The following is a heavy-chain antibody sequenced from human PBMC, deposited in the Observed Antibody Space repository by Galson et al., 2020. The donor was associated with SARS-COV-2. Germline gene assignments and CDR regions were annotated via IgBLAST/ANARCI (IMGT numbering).Heavy chain of an antibody. J-gene: IGHJ5*02. Sequence: SVKVSCKASGGTFSSYAISWVRQAPGQGLEWMGGIIPIFGTANYAQKFQGRVTITADKSTSTAYMELSSLRSEDTAVYYCARGYCSGGSCFWFDPWGQGTLVTVSS. D-gene: IGHD2-15*01. CDR1: GGTFSSYA. CDR3: ARGYCSGGSCFWFDP. V-gene: IGHV1-69*06. CDR2: IIPIFGTA.